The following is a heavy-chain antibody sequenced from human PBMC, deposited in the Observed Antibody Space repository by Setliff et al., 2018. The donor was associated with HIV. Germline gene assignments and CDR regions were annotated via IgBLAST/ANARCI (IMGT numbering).Heavy chain of an antibody. D-gene: IGHD2-21*01. CDR1: GVSINRTDHY. J-gene: IGHJ5*02. CDR2: VSQGGST. V-gene: IGHV4-39*01. CDR3: ARVPVAGANWFDP. Sequence: SETLSLTCSVSGVSINRTDHYWGWIRQSPGKSLEWIGSVSQGGSTYYNPSLKSRITISVDRSKNLFSLKLISVTAADQGVYYCARVPVAGANWFDPWGLGTLVTVTS.